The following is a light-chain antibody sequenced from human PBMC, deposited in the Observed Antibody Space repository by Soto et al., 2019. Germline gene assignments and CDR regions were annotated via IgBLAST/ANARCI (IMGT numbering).Light chain of an antibody. J-gene: IGKJ4*01. CDR1: QSVSSY. CDR3: QQRSNWPLT. V-gene: IGKV3-11*01. Sequence: EIVLTQSPATLSLSPGERATLSCRASQSVSSYLAWYQQKPGQAPRLLIYDASNRATGIPARFSGSGSGTDFTLTISSLEPEDCAVYYCQQRSNWPLTCGGGTKVQLK. CDR2: DAS.